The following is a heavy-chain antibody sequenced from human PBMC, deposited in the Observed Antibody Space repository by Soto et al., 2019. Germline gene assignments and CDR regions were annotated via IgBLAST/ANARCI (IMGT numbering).Heavy chain of an antibody. D-gene: IGHD2-8*02. CDR3: ARDKITGLFDY. V-gene: IGHV4-30-2*01. J-gene: IGHJ4*02. CDR2: INHSGST. Sequence: PSETLSLTCAVSGGSISSGGYSWSWIRQPPGKGLEWIGEINHSGSTNYNPSLKSQVTISVDTSKNQFSLKLTSVTAADTAVYYCARDKITGLFDYWGQGTLVTVSS. CDR1: GGSISSGGYS.